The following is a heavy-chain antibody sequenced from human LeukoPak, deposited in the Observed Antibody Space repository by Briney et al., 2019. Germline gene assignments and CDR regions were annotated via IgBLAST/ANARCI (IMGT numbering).Heavy chain of an antibody. CDR2: IYSGGST. J-gene: IGHJ4*02. CDR3: ARVDGDSYYFDY. Sequence: GGSLRLSCAASGFTVSSNHMSWVRQAPGKGLEWVSVIYSGGSTYYADSVKGRFTISRDNSKNTLYLQMNSLRAEDTAVYYCARVDGDSYYFDYWGQGTLVTVSS. V-gene: IGHV3-53*01. D-gene: IGHD4-17*01. CDR1: GFTVSSNH.